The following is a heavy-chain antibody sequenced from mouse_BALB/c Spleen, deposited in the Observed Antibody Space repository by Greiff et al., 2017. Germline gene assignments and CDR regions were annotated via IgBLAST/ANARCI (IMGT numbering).Heavy chain of an antibody. CDR2: ISYDGSN. Sequence: EVQRVESGPGLVKPSQSLSLTCSVTGYSITSGYYWNWIRQFPGNKLEWMGYISYDGSNNYNPSLKNRISITRDTSKNQFFLKLNSVTTEDTATYYCARGYDGVAYWGQGTLVTVSA. J-gene: IGHJ3*01. D-gene: IGHD2-14*01. V-gene: IGHV3-6*02. CDR1: GYSITSGYY. CDR3: ARGYDGVAY.